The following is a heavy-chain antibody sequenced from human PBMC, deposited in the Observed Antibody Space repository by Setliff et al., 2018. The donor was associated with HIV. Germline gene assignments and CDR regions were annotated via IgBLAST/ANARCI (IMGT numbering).Heavy chain of an antibody. J-gene: IGHJ4*02. V-gene: IGHV4-39*07. CDR3: ARSTPSVGYISEH. CDR2: FYYSGSS. Sequence: PSETLSLTCTVSGGSVNSAGYYWGWIRQPPGKGLEWIGNFYYSGSSHYNPSLKSRVTISVDTSKNQFSLKLNSVTAADAAVYYCARSTPSVGYISEHWGQGTLVTVSS. D-gene: IGHD5-12*01. CDR1: GGSVNSAGYY.